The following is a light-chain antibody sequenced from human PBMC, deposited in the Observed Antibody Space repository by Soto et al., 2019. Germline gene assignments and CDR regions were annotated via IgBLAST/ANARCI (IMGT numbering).Light chain of an antibody. V-gene: IGLV4-69*02. CDR1: SGHSSNA. Sequence: QLVLIQSPSASASLGASVKLTCTLSSGHSSNAIAWHQQLPEKGPRYLMKVNNDGSHIKGDGIPDRFSGSSSGAERYLTISSLQSDDEADYYCQTWSTGIRVFGGGTQLTVL. CDR2: VNNDGSH. J-gene: IGLJ3*02. CDR3: QTWSTGIRV.